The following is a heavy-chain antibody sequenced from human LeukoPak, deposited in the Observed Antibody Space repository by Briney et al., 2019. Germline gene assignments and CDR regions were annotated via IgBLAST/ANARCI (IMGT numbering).Heavy chain of an antibody. Sequence: GGSLRLSCSASGFAFSGREMAWVRQAPGKGLEWVSYISSDGKTILHADSVKGRITISRDNAKKSLYLQLGGLRVEDSAFYYCVRASYTGFDLHFDQWGQGTLVTVSS. J-gene: IGHJ4*02. D-gene: IGHD5-12*01. CDR1: GFAFSGRE. V-gene: IGHV3-48*03. CDR2: ISSDGKTI. CDR3: VRASYTGFDLHFDQ.